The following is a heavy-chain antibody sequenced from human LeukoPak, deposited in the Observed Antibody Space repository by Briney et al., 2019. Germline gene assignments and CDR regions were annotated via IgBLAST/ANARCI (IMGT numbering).Heavy chain of an antibody. V-gene: IGHV3-30*18. CDR2: ISYDGSNK. Sequence: PGRSLRLSCAASGFTFSSYGMHWVRQAPGKGLEWVAVISYDGSNKYYADSVKGRFTISRDNSKNTLYLQMNSLRAEGTAVYYCAKQTDYGAFDYWGQGTLVTVSS. CDR3: AKQTDYGAFDY. CDR1: GFTFSSYG. D-gene: IGHD4-17*01. J-gene: IGHJ4*02.